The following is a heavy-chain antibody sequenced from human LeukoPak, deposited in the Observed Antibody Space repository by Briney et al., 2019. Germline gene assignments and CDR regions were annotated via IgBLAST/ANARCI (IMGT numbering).Heavy chain of an antibody. V-gene: IGHV3-23*01. CDR2: IGLRSGST. Sequence: PGGSLRLSCAASGFTFTNYAMTWVRQAPGKGLEWVSAIGLRSGSTYYADSVKGRFTISRDNSKNTVYLQMNSLRAEDTAVYYCVSFYETYWGRGTLVTVSS. D-gene: IGHD2/OR15-2a*01. CDR3: VSFYETY. J-gene: IGHJ4*02. CDR1: GFTFTNYA.